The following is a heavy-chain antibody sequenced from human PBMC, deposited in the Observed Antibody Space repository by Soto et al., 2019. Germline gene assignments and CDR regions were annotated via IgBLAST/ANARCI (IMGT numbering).Heavy chain of an antibody. CDR3: SKGRMVRGGAVDY. D-gene: IGHD3-10*01. J-gene: IGHJ4*02. V-gene: IGHV3-23*01. CDR1: GFTFSSYA. Sequence: EVQLLESGGGLVQPGGSLRLSCAASGFTFSSYAMSWVRQAPGKGLEWVSAISGSGGSTYYADSVKGRFTISRDNSKNTLYLQINSLRAEDTAVYYCSKGRMVRGGAVDYWGQGPLVTVSS. CDR2: ISGSGGST.